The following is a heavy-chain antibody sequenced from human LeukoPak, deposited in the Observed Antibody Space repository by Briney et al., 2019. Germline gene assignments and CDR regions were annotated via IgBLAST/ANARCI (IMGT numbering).Heavy chain of an antibody. J-gene: IGHJ6*04. Sequence: PGGSLRLSCAASGFTFSSYSMNWVRQAPGEGLEWVSSISSSSSYIYYADSVKGRFTISRDNAKNSLYLQMNSLRAEDTAVYYCARGYYGDYSSYYYYGMDVWGKGTTVTVSS. D-gene: IGHD4-17*01. CDR2: ISSSSSYI. CDR3: ARGYYGDYSSYYYYGMDV. V-gene: IGHV3-21*01. CDR1: GFTFSSYS.